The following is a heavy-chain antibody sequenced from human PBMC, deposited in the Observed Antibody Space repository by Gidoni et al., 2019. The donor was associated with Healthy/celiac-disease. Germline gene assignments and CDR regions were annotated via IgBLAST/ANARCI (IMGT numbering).Heavy chain of an antibody. CDR2: ISGSGGST. CDR3: AKGSTTTVSLTGEDYFDY. Sequence: EVQLLESGGGWVQPGGSLRLSCAASGFTFSSYAMSWVRQAPGKGLEWVSAISGSGGSTYYADSVKGRFTISRDNSKNTLYLQMNSLRAEDTAVYYCAKGSTTTVSLTGEDYFDYWGQGTLVTVSS. J-gene: IGHJ4*02. CDR1: GFTFSSYA. D-gene: IGHD4-17*01. V-gene: IGHV3-23*01.